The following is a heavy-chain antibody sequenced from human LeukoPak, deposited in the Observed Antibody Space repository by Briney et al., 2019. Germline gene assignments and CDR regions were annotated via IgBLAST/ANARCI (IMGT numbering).Heavy chain of an antibody. CDR3: AKDAPPYGDYGYYMDV. V-gene: IGHV3-43D*03. D-gene: IGHD4-17*01. J-gene: IGHJ6*03. CDR1: RFIFDNYG. CDR2: ISWDGGST. Sequence: PGGSLRLSCAASRFIFDNYGMTWVRQAPGKGLEWVSLISWDGGSTYYADSVKGRFTISRDNSKNSLYLQMNSLRAEDTALYYCAKDAPPYGDYGYYMDVWGKGTTVTVSS.